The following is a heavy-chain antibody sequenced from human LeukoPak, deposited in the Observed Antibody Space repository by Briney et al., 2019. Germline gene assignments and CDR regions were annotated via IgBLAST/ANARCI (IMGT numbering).Heavy chain of an antibody. Sequence: GGSLRLSCAASGFTFSSYSMNWVRQAPGKGLEWVSPISSSSSYIYYADSVKGRFTISRDNAKNSLYLQMNSLRAEDTAVYYCAREVVVAATPLVDYWGQGTLVTVSS. CDR2: ISSSSSYI. V-gene: IGHV3-21*01. CDR1: GFTFSSYS. CDR3: AREVVVAATPLVDY. J-gene: IGHJ4*02. D-gene: IGHD2-15*01.